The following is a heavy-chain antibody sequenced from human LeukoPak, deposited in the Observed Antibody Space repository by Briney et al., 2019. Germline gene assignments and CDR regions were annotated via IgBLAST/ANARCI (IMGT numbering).Heavy chain of an antibody. J-gene: IGHJ3*02. D-gene: IGHD3-22*01. CDR2: INPGDSDT. CDR1: GYSFTSSW. CDR3: ARPTTYDSSGYWPDAFDI. V-gene: IGHV5-51*01. Sequence: GESLKISCQASGYSFTSSWIGWARQMPGKGLEWMAIINPGDSDTRYSPSFQGQVTISADKSISTAYLQWSSLKASDTAMYYCARPTTYDSSGYWPDAFDIWGQGTMVTVSS.